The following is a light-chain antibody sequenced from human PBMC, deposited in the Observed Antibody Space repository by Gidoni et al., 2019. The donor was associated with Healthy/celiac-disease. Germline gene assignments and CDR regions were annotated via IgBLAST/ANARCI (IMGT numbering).Light chain of an antibody. Sequence: DIQMPQSPSTLSASVGDRVTITCRASQSISSWLAWYQQKPGKAPKLLNYKASSLESGVPSRCSGSGSGKEFTLTISRLQHDDFANYYCQQYNSYWTFGQGTKVEIK. CDR3: QQYNSYWT. J-gene: IGKJ1*01. V-gene: IGKV1-5*03. CDR2: KAS. CDR1: QSISSW.